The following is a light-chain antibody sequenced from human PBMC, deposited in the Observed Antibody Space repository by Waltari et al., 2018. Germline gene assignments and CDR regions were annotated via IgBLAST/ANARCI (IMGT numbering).Light chain of an antibody. J-gene: IGKJ3*01. CDR3: MQALQTSFT. Sequence: DIVMTQSPLSLPVTPGEPASISCRSSQSLLHSNGYNYLDWYLQKPGQSPQLLIYLGFNRASGVPDRFIGSGSGTDFTLKISRVEAEDVGVYYCMQALQTSFTFGPGTKVDIK. CDR1: QSLLHSNGYNY. CDR2: LGF. V-gene: IGKV2-28*01.